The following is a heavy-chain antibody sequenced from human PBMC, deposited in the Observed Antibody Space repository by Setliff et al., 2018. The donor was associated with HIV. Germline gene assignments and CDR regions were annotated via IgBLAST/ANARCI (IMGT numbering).Heavy chain of an antibody. J-gene: IGHJ2*01. V-gene: IGHV4-4*02. CDR2: ISHSGST. CDR1: GGSIMTGDW. CDR3: ARGTPDHEVWYFDL. Sequence: SETLSLTCAVSGGSIMTGDWWSWVRQSPGKGLEWIGEISHSGSTYYNPSLKSRVTISVDTSKNQFSLKLSSVTAADTAIYYCARGTPDHEVWYFDLWGRGTLVTVSS.